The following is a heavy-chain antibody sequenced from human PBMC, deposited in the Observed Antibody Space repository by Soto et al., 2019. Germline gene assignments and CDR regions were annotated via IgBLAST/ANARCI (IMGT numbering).Heavy chain of an antibody. J-gene: IGHJ4*02. CDR2: IYYNGNT. CDR1: GGSITNHY. D-gene: IGHD7-27*01. Sequence: QVQLQESGPGLVKPSETLSLTCTVSGGSITNHYWSWIRQAPGKGLEWIGYIYYNGNTNYNPSLKSRVTMSVDTSRTQISLKLTTVTTADTAVYYCTRANWYSEYWGQGTLVTVSS. CDR3: TRANWYSEY. V-gene: IGHV4-59*11.